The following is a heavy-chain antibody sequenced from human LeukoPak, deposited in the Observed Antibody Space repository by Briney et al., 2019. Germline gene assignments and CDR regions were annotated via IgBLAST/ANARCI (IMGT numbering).Heavy chain of an antibody. Sequence: SETLSLTCAVYGGSFSGYYWSWIRQPPGKGLEWIGEINHSGSTNYNPSLKSRVTISVDTPKNQFSLKLSSVTAADTAVYYCARADDFWSGYRRFFDPWGQGTLVTVSS. V-gene: IGHV4-34*01. CDR1: GGSFSGYY. J-gene: IGHJ5*02. CDR2: INHSGST. D-gene: IGHD3-3*01. CDR3: ARADDFWSGYRRFFDP.